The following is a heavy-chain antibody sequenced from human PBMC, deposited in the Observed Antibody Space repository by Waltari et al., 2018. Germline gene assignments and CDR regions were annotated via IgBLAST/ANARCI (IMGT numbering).Heavy chain of an antibody. CDR1: GGSISSYY. D-gene: IGHD3-22*01. Sequence: QVQLQESGPGLVKPSETLSLTCTVSGGSISSYYWSWIRQPPGKGLEWIGYIYTSGSTNYNPSLNSRVTISVDTSKNQFSLKLSSVTAADTAVYYCARAYDSSGYYVSYWYFDLWGRGTLVTVSS. CDR2: IYTSGST. V-gene: IGHV4-4*09. CDR3: ARAYDSSGYYVSYWYFDL. J-gene: IGHJ2*01.